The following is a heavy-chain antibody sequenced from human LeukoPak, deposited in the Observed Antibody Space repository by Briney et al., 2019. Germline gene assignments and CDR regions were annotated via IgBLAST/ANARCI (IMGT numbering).Heavy chain of an antibody. D-gene: IGHD7-27*01. CDR1: GFTFSSYA. CDR3: AKAHWGSGPYYYYYMDV. J-gene: IGHJ6*03. Sequence: GGSLRLSCAASGFTFSSYAMSWVRQAPGKGLGWVSAISGSGGSTYYADSVKGRFTNSRDNSKNTLYLQMNSLRAEDTAVYYCAKAHWGSGPYYYYYMDVWGKGTTVTVSS. V-gene: IGHV3-23*01. CDR2: ISGSGGST.